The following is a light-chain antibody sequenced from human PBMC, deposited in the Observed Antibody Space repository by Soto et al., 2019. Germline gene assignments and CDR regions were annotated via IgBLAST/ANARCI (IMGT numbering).Light chain of an antibody. CDR1: QSVSSSF. CDR2: GAS. V-gene: IGKV3-20*01. J-gene: IGKJ5*01. CDR3: QQYAGPPTT. Sequence: EIFRTESPGTLSLSPGDRAPLSCRASQSVSSSFLAWYQQKPGQAPRLLIYGASSRATGIPDRFSGGGSGTDFTLTISRLEPEDFAVYFCQQYAGPPTTFGQGTRLEI.